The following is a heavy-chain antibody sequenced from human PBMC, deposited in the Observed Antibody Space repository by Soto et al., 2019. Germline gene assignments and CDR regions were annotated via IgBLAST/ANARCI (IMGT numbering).Heavy chain of an antibody. D-gene: IGHD3-22*01. CDR3: ATVTTGTIRFDY. CDR2: ISSNSANT. CDR1: GYSFTSYG. V-gene: IGHV1-18*04. J-gene: IGHJ4*02. Sequence: ASVKVSCKDSGYSFTSYGITWVGQAPGQGLEWIGWISSNSANTNYASKIRSRVSPTTNTSTNKAYMDTSTLHSDDTAVKYCATVTTGTIRFDYWGQGTQVTVSS.